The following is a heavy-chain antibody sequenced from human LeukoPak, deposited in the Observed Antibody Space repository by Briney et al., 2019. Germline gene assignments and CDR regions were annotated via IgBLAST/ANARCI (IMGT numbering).Heavy chain of an antibody. J-gene: IGHJ4*02. CDR1: GFTFSSYA. D-gene: IGHD3-22*01. V-gene: IGHV3-23*01. CDR3: AKANYYDSSGYY. CDR2: ISGSGGST. Sequence: GGSLRLSCAASGFTFSSYAMSWVRQAPGKALEWVSSISGSGGSTYYADSVKGRFTVSRDNSKNTLYLQMNSLRAEDTAVYYCAKANYYDSSGYYWGQGTLVTVSS.